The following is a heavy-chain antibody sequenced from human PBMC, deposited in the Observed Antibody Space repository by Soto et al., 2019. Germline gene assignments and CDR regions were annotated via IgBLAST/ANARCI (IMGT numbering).Heavy chain of an antibody. CDR3: ARGGGTLDY. Sequence: QVQLVQSGAEVKKSGASVKVSCKASGYTFISYAMYWVRQAPGQGLEWMGIISPRDGTASYAQIFQGRVTLTRDTSMSTVYMELSSLRSEDTAVYYCARGGGTLDYWGQGTLVTVSS. CDR2: ISPRDGTA. J-gene: IGHJ4*02. CDR1: GYTFISYA. V-gene: IGHV1-46*01.